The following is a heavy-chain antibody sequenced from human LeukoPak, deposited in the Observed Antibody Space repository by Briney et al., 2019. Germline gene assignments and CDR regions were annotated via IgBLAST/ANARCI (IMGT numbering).Heavy chain of an antibody. CDR1: GFTFSSYQ. J-gene: IGHJ4*02. D-gene: IGHD2-15*01. CDR3: ARRHCSGGTCNHLDY. V-gene: IGHV3-48*03. CDR2: ISSSGTTI. Sequence: PGGSLRLSCEASGFTFSSYQMNWVRQAPGKGLEWVSYISSSGTTIYYAESVKGRFTISRDNAKNSPYLQMNSLGAEDTAVYYCARRHCSGGTCNHLDYWGQGTLVTVSS.